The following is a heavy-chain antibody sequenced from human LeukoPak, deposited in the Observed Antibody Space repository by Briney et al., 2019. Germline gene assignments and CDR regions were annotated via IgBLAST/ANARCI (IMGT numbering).Heavy chain of an antibody. CDR1: GFTFSSYE. CDR3: AKGCFRCGSYAFTLLFDY. CDR2: INGDGSST. J-gene: IGHJ4*02. D-gene: IGHD1-26*01. Sequence: GGSLRLSCAASGFTFSSYEMNWVRQAPGKGLVWVSRINGDGSSTTYADSVKGRFTISRDNSKNSLYLQMNSLRAEDTALYYCAKGCFRCGSYAFTLLFDYWGQGTLVTVSS. V-gene: IGHV3-74*01.